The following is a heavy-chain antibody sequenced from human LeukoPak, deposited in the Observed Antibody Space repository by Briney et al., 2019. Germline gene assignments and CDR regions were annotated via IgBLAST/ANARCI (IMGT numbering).Heavy chain of an antibody. CDR3: AREGLCGGDCYDYGMDV. CDR1: GFTFSSYS. D-gene: IGHD2-21*02. J-gene: IGHJ6*02. V-gene: IGHV3-21*01. Sequence: GGSLRLSCAASGFTFSSYSMNWVRQAPGKGLEWVSSISSSSSYMYYADSVKGRFTISRDNAKNSLYLQMNSLRAEDTAVYYCAREGLCGGDCYDYGMDVWGQGTTVTVSS. CDR2: ISSSSSYM.